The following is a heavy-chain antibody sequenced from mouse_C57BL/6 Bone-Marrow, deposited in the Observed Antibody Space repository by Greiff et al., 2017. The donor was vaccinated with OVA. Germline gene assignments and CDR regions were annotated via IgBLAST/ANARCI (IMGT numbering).Heavy chain of an antibody. CDR2: ISNGGGST. J-gene: IGHJ3*01. CDR1: GFTFSDYY. V-gene: IGHV5-12*01. CDR3: ARNEAWFAY. Sequence: EVHLVESGGGLVQPGGSLKLSCAASGFTFSDYYMYWVRQTPEKRLEWVAYISNGGGSTYYPDTVKGRFTISRDNAKNTLYLQMSRLKSEDTAMYYCARNEAWFAYWGQGTLVTVSA.